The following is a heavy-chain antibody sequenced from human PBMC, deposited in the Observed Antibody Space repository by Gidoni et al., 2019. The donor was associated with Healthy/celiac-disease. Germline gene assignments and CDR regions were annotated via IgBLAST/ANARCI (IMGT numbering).Heavy chain of an antibody. D-gene: IGHD3-10*01. CDR1: GFTFSSYA. J-gene: IGHJ4*02. CDR3: AKESGGRPVLLWFGELFSLDY. CDR2: ISGSGVST. Sequence: EVQLLESGGGLVQPGGSLRLSCAASGFTFSSYAMSWVRQAPGKGLEWVSAISGSGVSTYYAYSVKGRFTISRDNSKNTLYLQMNSLRAEDTAVYYCAKESGGRPVLLWFGELFSLDYWGQGTLVTVSS. V-gene: IGHV3-23*01.